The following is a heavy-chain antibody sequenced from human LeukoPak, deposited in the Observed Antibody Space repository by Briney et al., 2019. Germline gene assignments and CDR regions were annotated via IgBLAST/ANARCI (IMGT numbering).Heavy chain of an antibody. D-gene: IGHD2/OR15-2a*01. V-gene: IGHV4-4*07. CDR3: ARDFSLLRGFDI. J-gene: IGHJ3*02. Sequence: SETLSLTCTVSSASIRSYYWSWIRQPPGKGLEWIGRIYTSAIIIVSTNYNPPLKSRVTKSVDTSKNQFSMRMRSVTAADTAVYYCARDFSLLRGFDIWGQGTMVTVSS. CDR2: IYTSAIIIVST. CDR1: SASIRSYY.